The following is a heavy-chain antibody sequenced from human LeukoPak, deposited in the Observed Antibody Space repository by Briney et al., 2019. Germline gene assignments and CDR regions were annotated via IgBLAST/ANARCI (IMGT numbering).Heavy chain of an antibody. V-gene: IGHV1-69*05. CDR3: ARANYDSSGYYYW. CDR2: IIPIFGTA. CDR1: GGTFSSYA. Sequence: SVKVSCRASGGTFSSYAISWVRQAPGQGLEWMGRIIPIFGTANYAQKFQGRVTITTDESTSTAYMELSSLRSEDTAVYYCARANYDSSGYYYWWGQGTLVTVSS. J-gene: IGHJ4*02. D-gene: IGHD3-22*01.